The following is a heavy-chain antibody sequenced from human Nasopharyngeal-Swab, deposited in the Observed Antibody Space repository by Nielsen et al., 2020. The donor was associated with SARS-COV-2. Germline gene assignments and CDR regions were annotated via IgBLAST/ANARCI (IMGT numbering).Heavy chain of an antibody. CDR3: AVQLWLRGGFDY. CDR1: GGSISSSSYY. J-gene: IGHJ4*02. Sequence: SETLSLTCTVSGGSISSSSYYWGWIRQPPGKGLEWIGSIYYSGSTYYNPSLKSRVTISVDTSKNQFSLKLSSVTAADTAVYYCAVQLWLRGGFDYWGQGTLVTVSS. D-gene: IGHD5-18*01. V-gene: IGHV4-39*01. CDR2: IYYSGST.